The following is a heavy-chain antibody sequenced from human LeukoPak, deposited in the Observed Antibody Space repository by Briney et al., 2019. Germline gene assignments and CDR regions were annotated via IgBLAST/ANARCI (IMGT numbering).Heavy chain of an antibody. D-gene: IGHD4-17*01. CDR2: IRYHGRDK. Sequence: GGSPRLSRAASGFTFSSYGMHWVRQAPGEGLEWVAFIRYHGRDKYYGDSVKGRFTISRDNSRNTLYLQMDSLRGEDTAVYYCANSPYGDWSFDFWGQGTLVTVSS. J-gene: IGHJ4*02. CDR1: GFTFSSYG. V-gene: IGHV3-30*02. CDR3: ANSPYGDWSFDF.